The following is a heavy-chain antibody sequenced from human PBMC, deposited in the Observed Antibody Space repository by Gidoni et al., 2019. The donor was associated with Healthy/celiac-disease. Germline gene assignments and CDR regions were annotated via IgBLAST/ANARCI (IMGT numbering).Heavy chain of an antibody. Sequence: QVQLVESGGGVVQPGRSLRLSCAASGFTFSSYSIHWVRQAPGKGLEWVAVISYDGSNKYYADSVKGRFTISRDKSKNTLYLQMNSLRAEDTAVYYCARDGTAGYSSGWWGAYFDYWGQGTLVTVSS. V-gene: IGHV3-30-3*01. CDR3: ARDGTAGYSSGWWGAYFDY. D-gene: IGHD6-19*01. CDR2: ISYDGSNK. J-gene: IGHJ4*02. CDR1: GFTFSSYS.